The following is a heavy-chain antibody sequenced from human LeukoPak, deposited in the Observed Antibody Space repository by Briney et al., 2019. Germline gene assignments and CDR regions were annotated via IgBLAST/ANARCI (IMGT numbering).Heavy chain of an antibody. D-gene: IGHD1-20*01. J-gene: IGHJ4*02. CDR2: IKSKTDGRTT. CDR1: GFTFSNAW. CDR3: TRGYNWNVLDY. V-gene: IGHV3-15*01. Sequence: PGGSLRLSCAASGFTFSNAWMSWVRQAPGKGLEWVGRIKSKTDGRTTDYAAPVKGRFTISRDDSKNTLYLQMNSLKTEDTAVYYCTRGYNWNVLDYWGQGTLVTVSS.